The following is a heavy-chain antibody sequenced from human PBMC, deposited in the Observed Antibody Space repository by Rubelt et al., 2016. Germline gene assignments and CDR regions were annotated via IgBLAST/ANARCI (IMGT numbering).Heavy chain of an antibody. CDR3: ARAGLGYYDSSGYFDY. J-gene: IGHJ4*02. CDR2: IYYSGST. V-gene: IGHV4-34*01. D-gene: IGHD3-22*01. CDR1: GGSFSGYY. Sequence: QVQLQQWGAGLLKPSETLSLTCAVYGGSFSGYYWSWIRQPPGKGLEWIGSIYYSGSTYYNPSLKSRVTISVDTSKNQFSLKLSSVTAADTAVYYCARAGLGYYDSSGYFDYWGQGTLVTVSS.